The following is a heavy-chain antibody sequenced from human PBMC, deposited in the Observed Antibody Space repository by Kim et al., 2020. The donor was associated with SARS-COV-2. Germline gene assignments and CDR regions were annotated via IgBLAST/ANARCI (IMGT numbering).Heavy chain of an antibody. V-gene: IGHV3-11*01. CDR3: ARDLHSSGGKLSQFDY. CDR1: GFSFSDYY. D-gene: IGHD6-19*01. CDR2: ISRSGTTI. Sequence: GGSLRLSCAASGFSFSDYYMSWIRQAPGKGLEWISYISRSGTTIYYADSVKGRFTISRDNTKNSLYLQMKSLRAEDTAVYYCARDLHSSGGKLSQFDYWGQGALVTVSS. J-gene: IGHJ4*02.